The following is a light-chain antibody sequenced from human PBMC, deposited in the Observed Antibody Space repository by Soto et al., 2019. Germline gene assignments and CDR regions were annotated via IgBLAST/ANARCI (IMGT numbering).Light chain of an antibody. CDR2: DVS. V-gene: IGLV2-11*01. J-gene: IGLJ1*01. Sequence: SVLTQPRSVSGSPGQSVTISCTGTSSDVGGYNYVSWYQQHPGKAPKLMIYDVSKRPSGVPDRFSGSKSGNTASLTISGLQAEDEADYYCCSYAGSYTLGVFGTGTKLTVL. CDR1: SSDVGGYNY. CDR3: CSYAGSYTLGV.